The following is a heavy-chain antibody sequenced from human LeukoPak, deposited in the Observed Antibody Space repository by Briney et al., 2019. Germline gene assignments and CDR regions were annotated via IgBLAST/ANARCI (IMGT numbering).Heavy chain of an antibody. CDR2: IYTSGST. CDR3: AREPDGLRYFDRVKAFDI. D-gene: IGHD3-9*01. J-gene: IGHJ3*02. Sequence: PSQTLSLTCTVSGGSIISGSYYWSWIRQPAGKGLEWIGRIYTSGSTNYNPSLKSRVTISVDTSKNQFSLKLSSVTAADTAVYYCAREPDGLRYFDRVKAFDIWGQGTMVTVSS. CDR1: GGSIISGSYY. V-gene: IGHV4-61*02.